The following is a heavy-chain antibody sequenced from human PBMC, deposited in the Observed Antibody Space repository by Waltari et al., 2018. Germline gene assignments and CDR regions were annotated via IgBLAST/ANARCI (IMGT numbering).Heavy chain of an antibody. J-gene: IGHJ6*02. CDR3: AKGGYYDSSGYLFFYYYYYGMDV. CDR1: GFTFSSYA. V-gene: IGHV3-23*01. CDR2: ISGSGGST. Sequence: EVQLLESGGGLVQPGGSLRLSCAASGFTFSSYAMSWVRQAHGKGLEWVSAISGSGGSTYYADSVKGRFTISRDNSKNTLYLQMNSLRAEDTAVYYCAKGGYYDSSGYLFFYYYYYGMDVGGQGTTVTVSS. D-gene: IGHD3-22*01.